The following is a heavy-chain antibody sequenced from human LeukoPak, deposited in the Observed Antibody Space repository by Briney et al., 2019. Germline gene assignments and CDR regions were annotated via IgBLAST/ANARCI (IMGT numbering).Heavy chain of an antibody. CDR2: LGNSGSTT. CDR3: AKDRAVNGRSNAFDI. V-gene: IGHV3-23*01. D-gene: IGHD3-10*01. Sequence: PPGSLRLSCAASGFTFSSYAMSWVRQAPGKGLDWVSTLGNSGSTTYYADSVKGRFTISRDSSKNTLYLQMNSLRAEDTAVYYCAKDRAVNGRSNAFDIWGQRTMVTASS. J-gene: IGHJ3*02. CDR1: GFTFSSYA.